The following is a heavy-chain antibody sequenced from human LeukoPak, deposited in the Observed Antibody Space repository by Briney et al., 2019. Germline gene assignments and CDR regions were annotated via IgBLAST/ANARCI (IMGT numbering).Heavy chain of an antibody. CDR2: INPSGGST. J-gene: IGHJ4*02. CDR1: GYTFTSYY. Sequence: ASVKVSCKASGYTFTSYYMHWVRQAPGQGLEWMGIINPSGGSTSYAQKFQGRVTMTRDTSTSTVYMELSRLRSEDTAVYYCARGLQRITIFGVVKNGDYWGQGTLVSVSS. D-gene: IGHD3-3*01. V-gene: IGHV1-46*01. CDR3: ARGLQRITIFGVVKNGDY.